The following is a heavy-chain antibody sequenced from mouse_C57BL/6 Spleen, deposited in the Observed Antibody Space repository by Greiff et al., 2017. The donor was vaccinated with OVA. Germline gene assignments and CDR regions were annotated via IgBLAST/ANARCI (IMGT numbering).Heavy chain of an antibody. Sequence: EVKVEESGGGLVHPGGSMTLSCAASGFTFSDAWMDWVRQSPEKGLEWVAEIRNKANNHATYYAESVKGRFTISRDDSKSSVYLQRNSLRAEDTGIYYCTRGDGYYVYFDYWGQGTTLTVSS. J-gene: IGHJ2*01. V-gene: IGHV6-6*01. CDR3: TRGDGYYVYFDY. CDR2: IRNKANNHAT. D-gene: IGHD2-3*01. CDR1: GFTFSDAW.